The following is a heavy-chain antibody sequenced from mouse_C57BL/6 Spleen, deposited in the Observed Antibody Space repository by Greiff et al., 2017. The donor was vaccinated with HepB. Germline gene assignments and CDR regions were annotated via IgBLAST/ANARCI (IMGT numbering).Heavy chain of an antibody. D-gene: IGHD2-4*01. V-gene: IGHV1-76*01. CDR1: GYTFTDYY. Sequence: VQLQQSGAELVRPGASVKLSCKASGYTFTDYYINWVKQRPGQGLEWIARIYPGSGNTYYNEKFKGKATLTAEKSSSTAYMQLSSLTSEDSAVYFCARMDDWGAYWGQGTLVTVSA. CDR2: IYPGSGNT. CDR3: ARMDDWGAY. J-gene: IGHJ3*01.